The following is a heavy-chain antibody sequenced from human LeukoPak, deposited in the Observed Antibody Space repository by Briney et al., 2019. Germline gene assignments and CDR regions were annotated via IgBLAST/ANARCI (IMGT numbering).Heavy chain of an antibody. V-gene: IGHV4-39*07. CDR1: GGSIISSSKF. CDR2: VYYSGST. J-gene: IGHJ4*02. CDR3: ARWAARDGYNYPEDY. Sequence: PSETLSLSCTVSGGSIISSSKFWGWIRQPPGEGLEWIGSVYYSGSTYYNPSLKSRVTISIDTSKNQFSLKLSSVTAADTAVYYCARWAARDGYNYPEDYWGQGTLVTVSS. D-gene: IGHD5-24*01.